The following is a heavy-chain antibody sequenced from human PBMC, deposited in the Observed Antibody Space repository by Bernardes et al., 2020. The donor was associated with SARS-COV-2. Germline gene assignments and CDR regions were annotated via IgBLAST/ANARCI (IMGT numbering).Heavy chain of an antibody. V-gene: IGHV3-9*01. Sequence: GGSLRLSRAASGFTFDDYAMYWVRQAPGKGLEWVAGISWNSGTIAYADSVKGRFTISRDNAKNSLYLQMDSLRAEDTAMYYCTRGYASSGSGIEYWGQGTLVTVSS. CDR3: TRGYASSGSGIEY. D-gene: IGHD3-10*01. J-gene: IGHJ4*02. CDR1: GFTFDDYA. CDR2: ISWNSGTI.